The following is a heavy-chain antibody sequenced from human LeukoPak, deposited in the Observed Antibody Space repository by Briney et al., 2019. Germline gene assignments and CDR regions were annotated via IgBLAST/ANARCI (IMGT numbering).Heavy chain of an antibody. D-gene: IGHD2-15*01. CDR2: ISGSGGST. V-gene: IGHV3-23*01. CDR1: GFTFSSYA. Sequence: GGSLRLSCAASGFTFSSYAMSWVRQAPGKGLEWVSAISGSGGSTYYADSVKGRFTISRDNSKNTLYLQMNSLRAEDTAVYYCARDAVVAATGGAYYYYGMDVWGQGTTVTVSS. J-gene: IGHJ6*02. CDR3: ARDAVVAATGGAYYYYGMDV.